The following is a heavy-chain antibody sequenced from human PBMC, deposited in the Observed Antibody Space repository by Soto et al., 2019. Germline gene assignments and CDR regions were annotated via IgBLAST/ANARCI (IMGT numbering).Heavy chain of an antibody. D-gene: IGHD4-17*01. CDR1: GGSFGGYY. V-gene: IGHV4-34*01. Sequence: PSETLSLTCAVYGGSFGGYYWSWIRQPPGKGLEWIGEINHSGSTNYNPSLKSRVTISVDTSKNQFSLKLSSVTAADTAVYYYARDPDYLGYFDYWGQGTLVTVS. J-gene: IGHJ4*02. CDR2: INHSGST. CDR3: ARDPDYLGYFDY.